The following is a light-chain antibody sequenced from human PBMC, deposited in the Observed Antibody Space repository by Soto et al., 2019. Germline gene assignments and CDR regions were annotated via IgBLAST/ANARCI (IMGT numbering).Light chain of an antibody. V-gene: IGLV3-21*04. CDR2: YDS. J-gene: IGLJ1*01. Sequence: SSELTQPPSVSVAPGKTARITCGGNNIGSKSVHWYQQKPGQAPVLVIYYDSDRPSGIPERFSGSNSGNTATLTISRVEAGDEADYYCQVWDSSRGVFGTGTKVTVL. CDR1: NIGSKS. CDR3: QVWDSSRGV.